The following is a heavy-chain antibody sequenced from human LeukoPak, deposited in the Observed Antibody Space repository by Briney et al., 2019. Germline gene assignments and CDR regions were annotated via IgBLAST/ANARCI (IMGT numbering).Heavy chain of an antibody. D-gene: IGHD1-26*01. V-gene: IGHV4-4*07. Sequence: PSETLSLTCTVSGGSISSHYWSWIRQPPGKGLEWIGRIYTSGSTNYNASLKSRVSMSVDTFKNQFSLKLSSVTAADTAVFYCARENSGSYREFDYWGQGTLVTVSS. CDR3: ARENSGSYREFDY. J-gene: IGHJ4*02. CDR2: IYTSGST. CDR1: GGSISSHY.